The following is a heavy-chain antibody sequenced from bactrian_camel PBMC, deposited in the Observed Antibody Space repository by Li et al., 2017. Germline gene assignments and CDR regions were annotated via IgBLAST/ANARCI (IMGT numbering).Heavy chain of an antibody. CDR2: ISGSGGVT. D-gene: IGHD1*01. Sequence: VQLVESGGGSVQPGGSLTLSCTASEYTYSRYAMSWVRQAPGKGLEWVAGISGSGGVTAYADSVKGRFTITRDNAKNTVYLQLNSLNTEDTARYYCSLGYKRIGPGARGPRSPSP. J-gene: IGHJ4*01. CDR1: EYTYSRYA. CDR3: SLGYKRIGP. V-gene: IGHV3S40*01.